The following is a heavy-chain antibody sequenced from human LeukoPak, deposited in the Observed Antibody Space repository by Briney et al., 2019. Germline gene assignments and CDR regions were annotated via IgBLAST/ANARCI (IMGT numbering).Heavy chain of an antibody. CDR1: GFTFSNYG. D-gene: IGHD2-2*01. CDR3: ARDDCSTTSCLAY. Sequence: PGTSLRLSCVASGFTFSNYGMHWVRQAPGKGLEWVAVIWYDGSKTYYADSVRGRFTISRDDSKNTLFLQMNSLRADDTALYSCARDDCSTTSCLAYWGQGTLVTVSS. CDR2: IWYDGSKT. J-gene: IGHJ4*02. V-gene: IGHV3-33*01.